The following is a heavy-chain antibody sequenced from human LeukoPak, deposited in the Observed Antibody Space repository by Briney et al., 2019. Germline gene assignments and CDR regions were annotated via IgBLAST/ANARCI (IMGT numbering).Heavy chain of an antibody. CDR1: GYDFLSYG. CDR3: ARGRDLESCTGGTCYLTHYFDY. V-gene: IGHV7-4-1*02. CDR2: INPKTTNP. D-gene: IGHD2-15*01. Sequence: ASVKVSCKASGYDFLSYGINWVRQAPGQGLEWMGWINPKTTNPAYAQGFSGRFVFSLDTSVSTAYLQISGLKAGDTAIYYCARGRDLESCTGGTCYLTHYFDYWGQGTLVTVSS. J-gene: IGHJ4*02.